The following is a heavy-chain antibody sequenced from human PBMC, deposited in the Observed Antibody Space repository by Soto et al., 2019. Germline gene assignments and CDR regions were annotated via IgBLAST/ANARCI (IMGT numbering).Heavy chain of an antibody. V-gene: IGHV1-58*01. Sequence: GASVKVSCKASGFTFRRSAVQWVRQARGQRLEWIGWIVVGSGNTNYAQKFQERVTITRDMSTTTAYMELSSLRSEDTAVYYCARSPYPAHDSSGYYLVYDAFDIWGQGTMVTVSS. CDR1: GFTFRRSA. CDR3: ARSPYPAHDSSGYYLVYDAFDI. D-gene: IGHD3-22*01. CDR2: IVVGSGNT. J-gene: IGHJ3*02.